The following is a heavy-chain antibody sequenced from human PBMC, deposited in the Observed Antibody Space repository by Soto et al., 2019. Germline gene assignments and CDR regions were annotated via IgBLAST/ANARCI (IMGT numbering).Heavy chain of an antibody. CDR2: INSDGSST. Sequence: VQLVESGGGLVQPGGSLRLSCAASGFSFSSYWMHWVRHAPGKGLVWVSRINSDGSSTTYADSVKGRFTISRDNDKNTLYLQMNSLTPEDTALYYCAKGVPAATRYFQHWGQGTLVTVSS. V-gene: IGHV3-74*01. J-gene: IGHJ1*01. CDR1: GFSFSSYW. CDR3: AKGVPAATRYFQH. D-gene: IGHD2-2*01.